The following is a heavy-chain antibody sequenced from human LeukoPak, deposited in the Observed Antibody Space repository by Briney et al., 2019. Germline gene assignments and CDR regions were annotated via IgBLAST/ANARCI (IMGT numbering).Heavy chain of an antibody. D-gene: IGHD5-12*01. Sequence: SETLSLTCTVSGGSINSYYWSWIRQPPGKGLEWIGYVYYSGSTNYNPSLKSRVTISVGTSKNQFSLKLTSVAAADTAVYYCARAGIVATSFFDYWGQGTLVTVSS. CDR2: VYYSGST. V-gene: IGHV4-59*01. CDR3: ARAGIVATSFFDY. J-gene: IGHJ4*02. CDR1: GGSINSYY.